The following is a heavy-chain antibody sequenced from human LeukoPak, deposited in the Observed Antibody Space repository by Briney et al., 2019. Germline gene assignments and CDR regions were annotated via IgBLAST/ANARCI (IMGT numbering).Heavy chain of an antibody. CDR2: ISGSGGST. Sequence: GGSLRLSCAASGFTFSSYAMSWVRQAPGKGLEWVSAISGSGGSTYYADSVKGRFTTSRDNSKNTLYLQMNSLRAEDTAVYYCAKDPNYYGSGSYPPGYWGQGTLVTVSS. CDR1: GFTFSSYA. D-gene: IGHD3-10*01. V-gene: IGHV3-23*01. J-gene: IGHJ4*02. CDR3: AKDPNYYGSGSYPPGY.